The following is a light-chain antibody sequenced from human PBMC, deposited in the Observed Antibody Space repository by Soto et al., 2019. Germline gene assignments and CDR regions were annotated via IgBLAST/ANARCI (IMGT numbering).Light chain of an antibody. CDR2: AAS. Sequence: AIRMTQSPSSFSASTGDRVTITCRARQGISRYLAWYQQKPGKAPKLLIYAASTLQSGISSRFSSSGSGTDFTLIISGLKSEDFSTYYCQHYYSYSRTFGKGTKVDIK. CDR1: QGISRY. V-gene: IGKV1-8*01. CDR3: QHYYSYSRT. J-gene: IGKJ1*01.